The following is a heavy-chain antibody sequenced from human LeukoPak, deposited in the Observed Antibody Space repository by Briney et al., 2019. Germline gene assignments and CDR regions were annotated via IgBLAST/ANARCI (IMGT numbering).Heavy chain of an antibody. V-gene: IGHV3-48*04. J-gene: IGHJ4*02. Sequence: PGGSLRLSCAASGVTLSGYSMNWVRQAPGKGLEWVSYISSSSSTIYYADSVKGRFTISRDNAKNSLYLQMNSLRAEDTAVYYCASLASGSYNYWGQGTLVTVSS. CDR1: GVTLSGYS. D-gene: IGHD1-26*01. CDR3: ASLASGSYNY. CDR2: ISSSSSTI.